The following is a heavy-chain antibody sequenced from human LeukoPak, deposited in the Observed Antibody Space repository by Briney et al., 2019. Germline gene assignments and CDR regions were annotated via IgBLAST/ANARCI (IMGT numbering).Heavy chain of an antibody. CDR1: GGSFSGYY. D-gene: IGHD1-26*01. J-gene: IGHJ4*02. CDR2: INHSGST. CDR3: ATTTIRLGY. V-gene: IGHV4-34*01. Sequence: SETLSLTCAVCGGSFSGYYWSWIRQPPGKGLEWIGEINHSGSTNYNPSLKSRVTISVDKSKNQFSLKLSSVTAADTAVYYCATTTIRLGYWGQGTLVTVSS.